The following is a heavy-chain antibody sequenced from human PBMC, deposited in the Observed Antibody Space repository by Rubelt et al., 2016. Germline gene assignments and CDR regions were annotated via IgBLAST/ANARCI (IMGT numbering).Heavy chain of an antibody. CDR1: GFSFSSFW. V-gene: IGHV3-7*02. CDR3: AKAGYTSGWFNWFDP. Sequence: VQPGGSLRLSCAASGFSFSSFWMYWVRQAPGKGLEWVANIKQDGSEKYYVDSVKGRFTISRDNAKNSLFLQMNSLRAEDTAVYYCAKAGYTSGWFNWFDPWGQGTLVTVSS. D-gene: IGHD6-19*01. J-gene: IGHJ5*02. CDR2: IKQDGSEK.